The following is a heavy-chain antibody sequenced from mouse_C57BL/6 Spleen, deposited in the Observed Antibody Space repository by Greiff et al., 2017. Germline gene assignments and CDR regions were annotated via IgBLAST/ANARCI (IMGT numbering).Heavy chain of an antibody. J-gene: IGHJ3*01. V-gene: IGHV1-53*01. D-gene: IGHD2-5*01. CDR1: GYTFTSYW. Sequence: VQLQQPGTELVKPGASVKLSCKASGYTFTSYWMHWVKQRPGQGLEWIGNINPSNGGTNYNEKFKSKATLTVDKSSSTAYMQLSSLTSEDSAVYYGARSDYSNPAWFAYWGQGTLVTVSA. CDR2: INPSNGGT. CDR3: ARSDYSNPAWFAY.